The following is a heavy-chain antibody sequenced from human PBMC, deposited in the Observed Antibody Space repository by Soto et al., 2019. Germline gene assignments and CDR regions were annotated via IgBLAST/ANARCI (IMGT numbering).Heavy chain of an antibody. CDR1: GYSFINYA. CDR3: ARGQSSGWTALDY. D-gene: IGHD6-25*01. J-gene: IGHJ4*01. Sequence: ASVKVSCKASGYSFINYAKFWVRQAPGQRLAWMGWINAANVNTKYSQNFQGRVTITRDTLANTAYMELSSLRSEDTAVYYCARGQSSGWTALDYWGQGALVTPSS. CDR2: INAANVNT. V-gene: IGHV1-3*01.